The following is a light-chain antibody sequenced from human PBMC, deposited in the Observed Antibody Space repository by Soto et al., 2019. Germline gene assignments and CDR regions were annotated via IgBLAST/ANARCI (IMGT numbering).Light chain of an antibody. CDR1: QSVGNN. Sequence: EVMMTQSPATLSVSPGERATLSCRASQSVGNNIAWYQQKPGQAPRLLIYYASTRVTGIPARFSGRGSGTEFTLTISSLQSEDFALYYCQQYNDWPPITFGQGTRLEI. V-gene: IGKV3-15*01. CDR2: YAS. CDR3: QQYNDWPPIT. J-gene: IGKJ5*01.